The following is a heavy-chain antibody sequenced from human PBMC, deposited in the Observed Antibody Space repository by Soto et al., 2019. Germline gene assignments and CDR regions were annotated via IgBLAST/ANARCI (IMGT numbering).Heavy chain of an antibody. J-gene: IGHJ6*02. Sequence: EVQLVESGGGLVKPGGSLRLSCAASGFTFSNAWMNWVRQAPGKGLEWVGRIKSKTDGGTTDYAAPVKGRFTISRNDSKHTLYLEMNRLKTEDTAVYYCTTALTSPGKGMDVWGQGTTVTVSS. D-gene: IGHD3-10*01. CDR3: TTALTSPGKGMDV. V-gene: IGHV3-15*07. CDR2: IKSKTDGGTT. CDR1: GFTFSNAW.